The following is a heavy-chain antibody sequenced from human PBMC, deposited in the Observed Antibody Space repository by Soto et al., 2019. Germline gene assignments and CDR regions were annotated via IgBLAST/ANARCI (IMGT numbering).Heavy chain of an antibody. Sequence: PGESLKISCKGSGYSFTSYWISWVRQMPGRGLEWMGRIDPSDSYTNFSPSFQGHVTISADKSISTAYLQWSSLKASDTAMYYCASRAIDYYDSSGYYQYYFDYWGQGTLVTVSS. D-gene: IGHD3-22*01. CDR2: IDPSDSYT. V-gene: IGHV5-10-1*01. CDR1: GYSFTSYW. J-gene: IGHJ4*02. CDR3: ASRAIDYYDSSGYYQYYFDY.